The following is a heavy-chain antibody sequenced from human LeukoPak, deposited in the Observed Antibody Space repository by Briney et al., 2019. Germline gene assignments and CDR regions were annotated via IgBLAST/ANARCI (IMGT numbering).Heavy chain of an antibody. CDR1: GYTFTRYT. Sequence: GASVKVSCKASGYTFTRYTIHWVRQAPGQRLEWMGWINPGNGNTQCSQNFQGRVTMTRDTSATTAYMELSSLDSEDTAVYYCARGAGNSWFGDWGQGTLVTVSS. J-gene: IGHJ4*02. D-gene: IGHD6-13*01. CDR3: ARGAGNSWFGD. CDR2: INPGNGNT. V-gene: IGHV1-3*01.